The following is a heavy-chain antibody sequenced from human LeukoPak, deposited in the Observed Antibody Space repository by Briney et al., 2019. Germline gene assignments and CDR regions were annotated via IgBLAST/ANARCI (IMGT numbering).Heavy chain of an antibody. V-gene: IGHV1-18*01. Sequence: GASVKVSCKASGYTFTSYGISWVRQAPGQGLEWMGWISAYNGNTNYAQKLQGRVTMTTDTSTSTAYMELRSLRSDDTAVYYCAKDWGSGSLYYYYMDVWGEGTTVTISS. CDR3: AKDWGSGSLYYYYMDV. CDR1: GYTFTSYG. J-gene: IGHJ6*03. CDR2: ISAYNGNT. D-gene: IGHD3-10*01.